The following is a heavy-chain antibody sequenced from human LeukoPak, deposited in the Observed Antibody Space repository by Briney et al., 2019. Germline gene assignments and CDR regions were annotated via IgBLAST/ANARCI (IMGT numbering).Heavy chain of an antibody. D-gene: IGHD1-7*01. CDR1: GGSISSYY. Sequence: TSETLSLTCTVSGGSISSYYWSWIRQPPGKGLEWIGYIYYSGSTNYNPSLKSRVTISVDTSKNQLSLRLTSVTAADTAMYYCAKNKSWNYDSFDIWGQGTMVTVSS. J-gene: IGHJ3*02. CDR3: AKNKSWNYDSFDI. V-gene: IGHV4-59*01. CDR2: IYYSGST.